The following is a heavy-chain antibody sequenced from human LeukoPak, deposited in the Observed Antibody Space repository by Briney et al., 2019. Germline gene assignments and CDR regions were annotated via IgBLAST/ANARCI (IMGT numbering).Heavy chain of an antibody. CDR1: GITLSSYN. D-gene: IGHD6-13*01. CDR2: ITSSSTYI. CDR3: ARDKSSSSDDY. V-gene: IGHV3-21*01. J-gene: IGHJ4*02. Sequence: GGSLRLSCAASGITLSSYNMNWVRQAPGKGLEWVSSITSSSTYIYYADSVKGRFTMSRDNAKNSVYLEMNSLRAEDTAVYYCARDKSSSSDDYWGQGTLVTVSS.